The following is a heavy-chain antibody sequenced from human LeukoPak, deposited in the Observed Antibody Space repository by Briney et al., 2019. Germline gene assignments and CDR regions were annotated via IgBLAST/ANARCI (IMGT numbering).Heavy chain of an antibody. CDR1: GGSISSSSYY. CDR2: IYYSGRT. Sequence: PSETLSLTCTVSGGSISSSSYYWDWIRQPPGKGLEWMGRIYYSGRTYYNMSLKSRVTISIDTSQNQFSLNLGSVTAADTAVYYCARRRYYDSTGYLDWGQGTLVTVSS. D-gene: IGHD3-22*01. V-gene: IGHV4-39*01. CDR3: ARRRYYDSTGYLD. J-gene: IGHJ1*01.